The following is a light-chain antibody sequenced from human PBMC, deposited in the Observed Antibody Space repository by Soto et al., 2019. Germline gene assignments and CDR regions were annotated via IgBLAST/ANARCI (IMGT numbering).Light chain of an antibody. CDR2: AAS. V-gene: IGKV1-39*01. J-gene: IGKJ1*01. CDR3: HQSYISPPA. Sequence: DFELTQCPSSLSASVGDRVTITCRTSESISGYLSWYQQKAGQPPKLLIFAASSLQDGVPSRFSGRGSGTEYTLTISSLQADDFATYYCHQSYISPPAFGQGTKVDIK. CDR1: ESISGY.